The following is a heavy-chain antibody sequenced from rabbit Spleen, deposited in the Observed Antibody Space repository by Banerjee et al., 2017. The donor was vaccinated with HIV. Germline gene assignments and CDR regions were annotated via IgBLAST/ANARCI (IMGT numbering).Heavy chain of an antibody. CDR3: ARAGYAGYGYANFRDYYGMDL. Sequence: QEQLVESGGGLVKPGASLTLTCTASGFSFSSGYDMCWVRQAPGKGLEWIACIYTGSSGDTYYASWAKGRFALTKTSSATVTLQMTSLTVADTATYFCARAGYAGYGYANFRDYYGMDLWVPGTLVTVS. D-gene: IGHD6-1*01. V-gene: IGHV1S45*01. CDR1: GFSFSSGYD. CDR2: IYTGSSGDT. J-gene: IGHJ6*01.